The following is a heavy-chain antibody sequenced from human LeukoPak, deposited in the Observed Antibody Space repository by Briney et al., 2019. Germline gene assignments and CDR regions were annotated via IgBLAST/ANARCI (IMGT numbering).Heavy chain of an antibody. CDR2: VRSRAYGGTI. D-gene: IGHD2-21*01. CDR3: SRDGHTGMDV. Sequence: HPGRSLRLSCTASGFIFSDYAISWVRQAPGKGLEWVGFVRSRAYGGTIEYAASVKGRFTVSRDDSKSIAYLQMNSLKTEDTAVYYCSRDGHTGMDVWGQGTTVTVSS. J-gene: IGHJ6*02. V-gene: IGHV3-49*04. CDR1: GFIFSDYA.